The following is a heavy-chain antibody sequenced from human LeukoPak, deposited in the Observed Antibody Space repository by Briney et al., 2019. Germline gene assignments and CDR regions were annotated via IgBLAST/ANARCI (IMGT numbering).Heavy chain of an antibody. CDR1: GGSFSGYY. Sequence: PSETLSLTCAVYGGSFSGYYWGWVRQPPGKALEWIGNIFYTGSTYYSPSLKSRVTISLDTSRNQFSLRLNSVTAADTAVYYCAKSNGYGLIDIWGQGTMVTVSS. CDR3: AKSNGYGLIDI. D-gene: IGHD3-10*01. CDR2: IFYTGST. J-gene: IGHJ3*02. V-gene: IGHV4-34*12.